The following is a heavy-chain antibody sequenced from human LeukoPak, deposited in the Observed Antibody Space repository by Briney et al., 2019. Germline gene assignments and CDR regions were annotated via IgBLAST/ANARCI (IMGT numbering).Heavy chain of an antibody. D-gene: IGHD6-19*01. J-gene: IGHJ4*02. CDR1: GFTFSSYS. CDR2: ISSSSSYI. V-gene: IGHV3-21*01. CDR3: ARDATEYSSGWDTHYGY. Sequence: GGSLRLSCAASGFTFSSYSMNWVRQGPGKGLEWVSSISSSSSYIYYADSVKGRFTISRDNAKNSLYLQMNSLRAEDTAVYYCARDATEYSSGWDTHYGYWGQGTLVTVSS.